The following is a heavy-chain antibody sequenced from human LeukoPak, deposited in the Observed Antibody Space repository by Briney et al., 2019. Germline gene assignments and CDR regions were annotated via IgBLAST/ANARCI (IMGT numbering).Heavy chain of an antibody. CDR2: ISYDGSNK. CDR1: GFTFSSYA. V-gene: IGHV3-30-3*01. D-gene: IGHD2-2*01. CDR3: AREGVVPAANCFDY. J-gene: IGHJ4*02. Sequence: GGSLRLSCAASGFTFSSYAMHWVRQAPGKGLEWVAVISYDGSNKYYADSVKGRFTISRDNSKNTLYLQMNSLRAEDTAVYYCAREGVVPAANCFDYWGQGTLVTVSS.